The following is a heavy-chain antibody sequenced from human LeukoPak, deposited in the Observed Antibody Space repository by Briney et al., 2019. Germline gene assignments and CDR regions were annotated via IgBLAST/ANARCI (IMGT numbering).Heavy chain of an antibody. V-gene: IGHV3-11*04. CDR1: GFTFSDYY. Sequence: GGSLRLTCAASGFTFSDYYMSWIRQAPGKGLEWVSYISSSGSTIYYADSVKGRFTISRDNAKNSLSLQMNSLKVEDTAVYFCAREGSSYAPSDPFYFDYWGQGILVTVSS. CDR3: AREGSSYAPSDPFYFDY. J-gene: IGHJ4*02. CDR2: ISSSGSTI. D-gene: IGHD3-10*01.